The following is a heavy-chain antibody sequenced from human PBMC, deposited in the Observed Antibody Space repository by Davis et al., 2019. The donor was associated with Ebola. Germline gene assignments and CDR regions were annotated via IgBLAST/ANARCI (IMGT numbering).Heavy chain of an antibody. V-gene: IGHV3-66*04. CDR2: LYRDGRT. CDR1: GFTFSSYW. CDR3: ARHIYGDFWFFDL. D-gene: IGHD4-17*01. J-gene: IGHJ2*01. Sequence: GESLKISCAASGFTFSSYWMSWVRQAPGKGLEWVSVLYRDGRTYYAESVKGRFTISRDNSKNVLYLAMNSLRAEDTAMYYCARHIYGDFWFFDLWGRGTLVTVSS.